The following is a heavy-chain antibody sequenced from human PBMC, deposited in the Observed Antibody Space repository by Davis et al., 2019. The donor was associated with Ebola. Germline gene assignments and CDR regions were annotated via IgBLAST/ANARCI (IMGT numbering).Heavy chain of an antibody. CDR1: GFTFSSYA. V-gene: IGHV3-23*01. CDR2: ISGSGGST. Sequence: GESLKISCAASGFTFSSYAMSWVRQAPGKGLEWVSGISGSGGSTYYADSVKGRFTISRDNSKNTLYLQMNSLRVEDTAVYYCLYGMDVWGQGTTVTVSS. J-gene: IGHJ6*02. CDR3: LYGMDV.